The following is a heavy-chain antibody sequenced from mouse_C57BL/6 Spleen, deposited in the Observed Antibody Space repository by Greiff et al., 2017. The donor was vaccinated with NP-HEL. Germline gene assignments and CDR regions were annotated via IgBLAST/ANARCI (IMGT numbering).Heavy chain of an antibody. J-gene: IGHJ4*01. D-gene: IGHD2-3*01. CDR1: GYTFTSYW. CDR2: IYPSDSET. Sequence: QVQLKQSGAELVRPGSSVKLSCKASGYTFTSYWMDWVKQRPGQGLEWIGNIYPSDSETHYNQKFKDKATLTVDKSSSTAYMQLSSLTSEDSAVYYCARPNDGFYAMDYWGQGTSVTVSS. CDR3: ARPNDGFYAMDY. V-gene: IGHV1-61*01.